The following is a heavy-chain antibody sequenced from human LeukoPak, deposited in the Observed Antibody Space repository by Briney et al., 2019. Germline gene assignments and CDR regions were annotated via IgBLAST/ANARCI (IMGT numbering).Heavy chain of an antibody. CDR1: GFTFSSYG. CDR2: IWYDGTNK. J-gene: IGHJ6*02. V-gene: IGHV3-33*06. Sequence: GRSLRLSCAASGFTFSSYGMHWVRQAPGKGLEWVALIWYDGTNKYYADSVKGRFTISRDNSKNTLYLQMNSLRAEDTAVYYCAKVASMDVWGQGTTVTVSS. CDR3: AKVASMDV.